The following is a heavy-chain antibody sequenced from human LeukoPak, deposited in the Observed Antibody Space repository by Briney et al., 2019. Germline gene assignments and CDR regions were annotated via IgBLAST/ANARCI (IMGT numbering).Heavy chain of an antibody. Sequence: SETLSLTCTVSGGSISSGGYYWSWIRQHPGKGLEWIGYIYYSGSTYYNPSLKSRVTISGDTSKNQFSLKLSSVTAADTAVYYCARSLGIAAAGVDYWGQGTLVTVSS. J-gene: IGHJ4*02. CDR2: IYYSGST. D-gene: IGHD6-13*01. CDR1: GGSISSGGYY. V-gene: IGHV4-31*03. CDR3: ARSLGIAAAGVDY.